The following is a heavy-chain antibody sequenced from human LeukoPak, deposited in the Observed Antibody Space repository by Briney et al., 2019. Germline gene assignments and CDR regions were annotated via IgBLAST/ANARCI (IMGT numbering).Heavy chain of an antibody. CDR2: FYTSGTP. V-gene: IGHV4-61*02. J-gene: IGHJ4*02. CDR3: ASAPMVFGPHYFDY. D-gene: IGHD3-10*01. Sequence: SETLSLTCTVSGGSISRGSYHWNWIRQPAGKGLEWIGRFYTSGTPNYNPSLKSRVTVLVDTSRNQFSLKLSSVTAADTAVYYCASAPMVFGPHYFDYWGQGTLVTVSS. CDR1: GGSISRGSYH.